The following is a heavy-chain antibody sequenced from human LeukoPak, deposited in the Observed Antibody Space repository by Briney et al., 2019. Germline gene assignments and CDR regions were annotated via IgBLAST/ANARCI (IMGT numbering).Heavy chain of an antibody. Sequence: GGSLRLSCAASGFTFSTYAMTWVRQAPGKGLEWVSTISGSDGSTYYADSVKGRFTVSRDNSKNTVYLQVISLTAEDTAVYYCAKDDAWLRFGEWSQGTLVTVSS. CDR3: AKDDAWLRFGE. CDR1: GFTFSTYA. D-gene: IGHD3-10*01. CDR2: ISGSDGST. J-gene: IGHJ4*02. V-gene: IGHV3-23*01.